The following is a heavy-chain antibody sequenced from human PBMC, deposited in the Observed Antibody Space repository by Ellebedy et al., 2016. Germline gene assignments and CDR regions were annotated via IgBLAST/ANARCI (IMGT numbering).Heavy chain of an antibody. J-gene: IGHJ4*02. V-gene: IGHV4-59*08. CDR1: GGSIISYY. CDR2: IYYSGST. D-gene: IGHD6-25*01. Sequence: SETLSLTCNVSGGSIISYYWSWIRQPPGKGLEWIGYIYYSGSTNYNPSLKSRVTISVDTSKNQFSLKLTSVTATDTAVYYCARFSSASLDYWGQGTLVTVSS. CDR3: ARFSSASLDY.